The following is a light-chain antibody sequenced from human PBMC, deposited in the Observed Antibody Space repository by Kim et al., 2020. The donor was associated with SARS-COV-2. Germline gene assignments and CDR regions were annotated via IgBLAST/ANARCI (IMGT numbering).Light chain of an antibody. CDR3: QQYHSLPYT. V-gene: IGKV1-16*02. CDR1: QDISKY. CDR2: AAS. Sequence: SASVGGRVTITCRASQDISKYLAWFQQKPGKAPKSLIYAASNLQTGVQSKFSGSGSGTEFTLTINSLQPEDFATYSCQQYHSLPYTFGQGTKLEI. J-gene: IGKJ2*01.